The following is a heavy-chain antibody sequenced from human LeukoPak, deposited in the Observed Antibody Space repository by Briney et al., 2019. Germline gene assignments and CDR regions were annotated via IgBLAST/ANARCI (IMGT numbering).Heavy chain of an antibody. D-gene: IGHD2-2*01. CDR3: ARGPPVGYCSSTSCRLYYFDY. CDR2: IKQDGSEK. CDR1: GFTFSSYW. V-gene: IGHV3-7*01. Sequence: PGGFLRLSCAASGFTFSSYWISWVRQAPGKGLEWVANIKQDGSEKYYVDSVKGRFTISRDNAKNTLYLQMNSLRAEDTAVYYCARGPPVGYCSSTSCRLYYFDYWGQGTLVTVSS. J-gene: IGHJ4*02.